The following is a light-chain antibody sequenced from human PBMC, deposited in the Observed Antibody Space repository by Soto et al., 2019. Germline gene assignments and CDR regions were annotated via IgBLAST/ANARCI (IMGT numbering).Light chain of an antibody. CDR3: QQYGSSRGT. CDR1: QYIGSA. V-gene: IGKV3-11*01. J-gene: IGKJ1*01. CDR2: DAS. Sequence: EVVLTQSPATLSVSPGDRATLSCRASQYIGSAVAWYHQRSGQAPRLLIYDASNRATGIPARFSGSGSGTDFTLTISSLEPEDFAVYYCQQYGSSRGTFGQGTKVDIK.